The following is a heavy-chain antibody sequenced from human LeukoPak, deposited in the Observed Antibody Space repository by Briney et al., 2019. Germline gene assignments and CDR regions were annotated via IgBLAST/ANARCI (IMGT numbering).Heavy chain of an antibody. CDR2: IYYSGST. J-gene: IGHJ3*02. Sequence: SETLSLTCTVSGGSISSHYWSWIRQPPGKGLEWIGYIYYSGSTNYNPSLKSRVTISVDTSKNQFSLKLSSVTAADTAVYYCARGEREYLSSSWYRAFDIWGQGTMVTVSS. CDR3: ARGEREYLSSSWYRAFDI. D-gene: IGHD6-13*01. CDR1: GGSISSHY. V-gene: IGHV4-59*11.